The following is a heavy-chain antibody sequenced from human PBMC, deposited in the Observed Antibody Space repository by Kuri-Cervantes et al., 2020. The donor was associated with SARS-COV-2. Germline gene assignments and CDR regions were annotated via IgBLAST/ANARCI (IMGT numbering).Heavy chain of an antibody. CDR1: GGSISSYY. CDR3: ARDRRVVIGGGGLAGYMDV. J-gene: IGHJ6*03. Sequence: SETLSLTCTVSGGSISSYYWSWIRQPAGKGLEWIGRIYTSGSTNYNPSLKSRVTISVDTSKNQFSLKLSSVTAADTAVYYCARDRRVVIGGGGLAGYMDVWGKGTMVTVSS. CDR2: IYTSGST. V-gene: IGHV4-4*07. D-gene: IGHD3-3*01.